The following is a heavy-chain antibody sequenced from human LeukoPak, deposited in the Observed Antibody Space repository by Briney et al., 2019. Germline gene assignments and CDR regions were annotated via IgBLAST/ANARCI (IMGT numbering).Heavy chain of an antibody. V-gene: IGHV3-23*01. D-gene: IGHD4-17*01. Sequence: GGSLRLSCAASGVTFTGYAMSWVRQAPGKGLEWVSTISGSGGETYYADSVKGRFTISRDDSKNTLYLQMNSLRAEDTALYYCASGVTSSVTSVYDHWGQGTLVTVSS. CDR1: GVTFTGYA. J-gene: IGHJ4*02. CDR3: ASGVTSSVTSVYDH. CDR2: ISGSGGET.